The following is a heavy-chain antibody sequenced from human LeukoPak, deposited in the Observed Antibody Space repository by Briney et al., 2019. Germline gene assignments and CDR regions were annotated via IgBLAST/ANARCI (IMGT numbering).Heavy chain of an antibody. CDR3: AKAYSSSLYGDAFHI. Sequence: PGGSLRLSCAGSAFTFKVYAMTWVRHAPGKGLEGGSGTTGGASVTYDADSVKGRFNIARDNSKNTPYLQPNSLRVEHTAVYYCAKAYSSSLYGDAFHIWSQGTKVTVSP. D-gene: IGHD6-13*01. J-gene: IGHJ3*02. CDR1: AFTFKVYA. V-gene: IGHV3-23*01. CDR2: TTGGASVT.